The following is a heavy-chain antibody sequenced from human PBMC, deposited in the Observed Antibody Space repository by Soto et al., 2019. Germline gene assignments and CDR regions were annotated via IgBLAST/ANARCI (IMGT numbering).Heavy chain of an antibody. Sequence: GGSLRLSCTASGFTFGDYAMSWFRQAPGKGLEWVGFIRSKAYGGTTEYAASVKGRFTISRDDSKSIAYLQMNSLRAEDTAVYYCAKGNRWNSSPYYYYYYYMDVWGKGTTVTVSS. J-gene: IGHJ6*03. V-gene: IGHV3-49*03. D-gene: IGHD6-13*01. CDR3: AKGNRWNSSPYYYYYYYMDV. CDR2: IRSKAYGGTT. CDR1: GFTFGDYA.